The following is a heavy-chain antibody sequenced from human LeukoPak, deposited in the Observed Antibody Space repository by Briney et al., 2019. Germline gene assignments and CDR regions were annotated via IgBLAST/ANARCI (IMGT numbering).Heavy chain of an antibody. V-gene: IGHV3-7*01. Sequence: PGGSLRLSCAVSGSIFSQYWMSWVRQAPGKGLEWVANIKEDGSVKYYVDTVKGRFTISRDNAKNSVHLQMNGLRAEDTAVYYCARIGYSSSSFDYWGREPWSPSPQ. CDR1: GSIFSQYW. CDR3: ARIGYSSSSFDY. D-gene: IGHD6-6*01. J-gene: IGHJ4*02. CDR2: IKEDGSVK.